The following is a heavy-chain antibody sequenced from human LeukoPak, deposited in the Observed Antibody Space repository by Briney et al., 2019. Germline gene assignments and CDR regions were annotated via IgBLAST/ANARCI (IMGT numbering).Heavy chain of an antibody. Sequence: PSETLSLTCTVSGVSISSYYWSWLRQPPGEGLEWIGHLYNSGTANYNPSLKSRVTISRDTSNNRFSLKLTSVTAADTALYYCARDWDTSGYFDYWGQGAMVTVSS. CDR3: ARDWDTSGYFDY. J-gene: IGHJ4*02. CDR2: LYNSGTA. D-gene: IGHD3-22*01. CDR1: GVSISSYY. V-gene: IGHV4-59*01.